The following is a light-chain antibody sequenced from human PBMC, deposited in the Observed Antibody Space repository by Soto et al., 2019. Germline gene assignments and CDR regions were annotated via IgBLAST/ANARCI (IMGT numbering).Light chain of an antibody. CDR3: QQYNNWPGT. CDR2: GAS. V-gene: IGKV3-15*01. CDR1: QSVSSSY. Sequence: EIVLTQSPGTLSLSPGERATLSCRASQSVSSSYLAWYQQKPGQPPRLLIYGASTRATGIPVRFSGSGSGTELTLTISSLQSEDFAAYYCQQYNNWPGTFGQGTKVDIK. J-gene: IGKJ1*01.